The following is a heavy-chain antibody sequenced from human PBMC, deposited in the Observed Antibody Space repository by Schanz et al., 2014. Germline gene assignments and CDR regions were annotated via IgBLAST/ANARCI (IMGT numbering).Heavy chain of an antibody. CDR2: ISSRSSHI. V-gene: IGHV3-21*02. Sequence: EVQLVESGGGLVKPGGSLRLSCGVSGFTASSHSMNWVRQAPGKGLEWVSSISSRSSHIYYADSVKGRFTVSRDNAKNSVYLQMNGLRVEDTAVYFCARGPSTGAFDIWGQGTMVTVSS. CDR1: GFTASSHS. CDR3: ARGPSTGAFDI. J-gene: IGHJ3*02.